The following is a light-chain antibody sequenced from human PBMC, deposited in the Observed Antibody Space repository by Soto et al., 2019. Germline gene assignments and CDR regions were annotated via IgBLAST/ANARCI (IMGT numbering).Light chain of an antibody. V-gene: IGKV3-20*01. CDR1: ESVGSNY. J-gene: IGKJ4*01. CDR2: GAS. Sequence: EIVLTQSPGTVSLSPGERATLSCRASESVGSNYLAWYQQKPGQAPRLLIYGASSRATGIPDRFSGSGSGTDFTLTISRLEPEDFALYYCQQYGSSPPNTFGGGTKVEIK. CDR3: QQYGSSPPNT.